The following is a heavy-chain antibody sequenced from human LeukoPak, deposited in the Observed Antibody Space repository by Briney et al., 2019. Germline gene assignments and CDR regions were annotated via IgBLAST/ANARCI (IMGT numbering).Heavy chain of an antibody. J-gene: IGHJ4*02. CDR3: ARGSLETYYYDSSGYSPLGY. CDR1: GFTFSSYA. D-gene: IGHD3-22*01. CDR2: ISYDGSNK. V-gene: IGHV3-30-3*01. Sequence: GRSLRPSCAASGFTFSSYAMHWVRQAPGKGLEWVAVISYDGSNKYYADSVKGRFTISRDNSKNTLYLQMNSLRAEDTAVYYCARGSLETYYYDSSGYSPLGYWGQGTLVTVSS.